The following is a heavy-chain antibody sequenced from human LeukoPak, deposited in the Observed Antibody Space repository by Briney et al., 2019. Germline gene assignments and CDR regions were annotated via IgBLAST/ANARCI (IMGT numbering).Heavy chain of an antibody. Sequence: GASVKVSCKASGGTFSSYAISWVRQAPGQGLEWMGGIIPIFGTANYAQKFQGRVTITADESTSTAYMELSSLRSEDTAVYYCARVLYYYDSSGYYPGALDIWGQGTMVTVSS. V-gene: IGHV1-69*13. CDR3: ARVLYYYDSSGYYPGALDI. J-gene: IGHJ3*02. CDR2: IIPIFGTA. CDR1: GGTFSSYA. D-gene: IGHD3-22*01.